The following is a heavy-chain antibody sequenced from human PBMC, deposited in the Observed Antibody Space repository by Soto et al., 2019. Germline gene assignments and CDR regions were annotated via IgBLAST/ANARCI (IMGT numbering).Heavy chain of an antibody. J-gene: IGHJ4*02. Sequence: SETLSLTCAVSGGSISSSNWWSWVRQPPEKGLEWIGEIYHSGSTNYNPSLKSRVTISVDKSKNQFSLKLSSVTAADKAVYYGARAGFGENGYFEYWGQGTLVTVSS. V-gene: IGHV4-4*02. CDR3: ARAGFGENGYFEY. D-gene: IGHD3-10*01. CDR1: GGSISSSNW. CDR2: IYHSGST.